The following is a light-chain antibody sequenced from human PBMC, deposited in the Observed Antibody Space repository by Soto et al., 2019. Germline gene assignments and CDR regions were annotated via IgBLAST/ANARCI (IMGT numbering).Light chain of an antibody. CDR1: NSDVGRYHY. CDR2: EVT. Sequence: QSALTQPASVSGSPGQSITISCTGTNSDVGRYHYVSWYQQHPGKVPKLMIYEVTNRPSGVSNRFSGSKSGNAASLTISGLQAEDEADYYCSSYTSNSVVIFGGGTKLTVL. J-gene: IGLJ2*01. CDR3: SSYTSNSVVI. V-gene: IGLV2-14*01.